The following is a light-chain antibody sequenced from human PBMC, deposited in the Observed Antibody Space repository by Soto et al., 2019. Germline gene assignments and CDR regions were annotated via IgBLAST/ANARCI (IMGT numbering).Light chain of an antibody. V-gene: IGLV3-21*04. Sequence: SYELTQPPSVSVAPGKTASITCRGNNIGGKSVHWYQHKPGQAPVLVIYFDSDRPSGIPERRSGSNSGNTSTLTISRVEAGDEADYYCHVWDSLTDDWVFGGGTQLTVL. CDR1: NIGGKS. CDR2: FDS. CDR3: HVWDSLTDDWV. J-gene: IGLJ3*02.